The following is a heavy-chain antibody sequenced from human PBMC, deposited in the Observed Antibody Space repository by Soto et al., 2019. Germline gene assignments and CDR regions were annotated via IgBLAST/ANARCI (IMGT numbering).Heavy chain of an antibody. Sequence: QVQLQESGPGLVKPSETLSLTCTVSGGSISSYYWSWIRQPPGKGLEWIGYIYYSGSTNYNPSLKSRVTISVDTSKNQFSLKLSSVTAADTAVYYCARHPSSGWSDAFDIWGQGTMVTVSS. D-gene: IGHD6-19*01. J-gene: IGHJ3*02. CDR3: ARHPSSGWSDAFDI. V-gene: IGHV4-59*08. CDR1: GGSISSYY. CDR2: IYYSGST.